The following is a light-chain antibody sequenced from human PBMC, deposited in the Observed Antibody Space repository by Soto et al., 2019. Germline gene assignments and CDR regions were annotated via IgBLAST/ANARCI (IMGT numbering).Light chain of an antibody. V-gene: IGLV2-14*03. CDR2: DVS. Sequence: QSALTQPASVSGSPGQSITISCTGTSSDVCGYNYVSWYQQHPGKAPKLMIYDVSNRPSGVPNRFSGSKSGNTASLTISGLQAEDEAEYYCSSYTSSSTLVYVFGTGTKLTVL. CDR3: SSYTSSSTLVYV. CDR1: SSDVCGYNY. J-gene: IGLJ1*01.